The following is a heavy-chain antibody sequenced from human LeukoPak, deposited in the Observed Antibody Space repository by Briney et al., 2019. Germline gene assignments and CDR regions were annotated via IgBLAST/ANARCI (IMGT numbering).Heavy chain of an antibody. CDR1: GFTFGDYA. Sequence: PGGSLRLSCTASGFTFGDYAMSWVRQAPGKGLEWVGFIRSKAYGGTTEYAASVKGRFTISRDDSKGIAYLQMNSLKTEDTAVYYCTRVWVDTMVRGAFDYWGQGTLVTVSS. V-gene: IGHV3-49*04. CDR2: IRSKAYGGTT. J-gene: IGHJ4*02. D-gene: IGHD3-10*01. CDR3: TRVWVDTMVRGAFDY.